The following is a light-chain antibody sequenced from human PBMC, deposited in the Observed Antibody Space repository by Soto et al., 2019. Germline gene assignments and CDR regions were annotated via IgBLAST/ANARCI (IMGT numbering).Light chain of an antibody. V-gene: IGLV4-69*01. CDR2: LNSDGSH. CDR3: QTWVTGPPWV. Sequence: QSVLTQSPSASASLGASVKLTCTLSSGHSTCAIAWHQQQPEKGPRYLMKLNSDGSHSKGDGIPDRFSGSSSGAERYLSISSLQSEDEADYYCQTWVTGPPWVFGGGTKVTVL. CDR1: SGHSTCA. J-gene: IGLJ3*02.